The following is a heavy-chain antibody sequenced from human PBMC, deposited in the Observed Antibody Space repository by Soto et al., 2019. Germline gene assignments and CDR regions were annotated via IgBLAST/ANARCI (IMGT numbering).Heavy chain of an antibody. CDR2: INPNSGST. CDR1: GYTFTGYY. J-gene: IGHJ4*02. D-gene: IGHD6-13*01. Sequence: GASVKVSCKASGYTFTGYYMHWVRQAPGQGLEWMGWINPNSGSTNYAQKFQGWVTMTRDTFISTAYMELSRLRSDDTAVYYCARETRIAAAGFFDYWGQGTLVTVSS. V-gene: IGHV1-2*04. CDR3: ARETRIAAAGFFDY.